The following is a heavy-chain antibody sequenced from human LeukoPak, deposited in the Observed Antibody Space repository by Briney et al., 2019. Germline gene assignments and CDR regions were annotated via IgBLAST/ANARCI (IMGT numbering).Heavy chain of an antibody. J-gene: IGHJ4*02. V-gene: IGHV4-59*01. Sequence: SETMSLTCTVSGGSISSYYWSWIRQPPGKGLEWIGYIYYSGSTNYNPSLKSRVTISVDTSKNQFSLKLSSVTAADTAVYYCARVIYGGWDYYFDYWGQGTLVTVSS. CDR1: GGSISSYY. CDR3: ARVIYGGWDYYFDY. D-gene: IGHD4-23*01. CDR2: IYYSGST.